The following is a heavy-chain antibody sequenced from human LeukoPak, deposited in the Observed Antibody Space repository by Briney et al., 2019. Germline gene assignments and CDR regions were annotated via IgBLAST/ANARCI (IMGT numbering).Heavy chain of an antibody. V-gene: IGHV3-7*01. CDR1: GFTFSSYW. Sequence: GGSLRLSCAASGFTFSSYWMSWVRQAPGKGLEWVANIKQDGSEKYYVDSVKGRFTISRDNAKNSLYLQMNSLRAEDTAVYYCARERRRYDFWSGYYGWYLISGAVAPWSLSPQ. CDR3: ARERRRYDFWSGYYGWYLIS. CDR2: IKQDGSEK. D-gene: IGHD3-3*01. J-gene: IGHJ2*01.